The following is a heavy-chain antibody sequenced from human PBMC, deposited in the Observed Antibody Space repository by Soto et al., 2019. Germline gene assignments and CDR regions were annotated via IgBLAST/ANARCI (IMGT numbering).Heavy chain of an antibody. Sequence: EVQLLESGGGLVQPGGSLRLSCAASGFTFNTFEMSWVRQAPGRGLEWVSFISDDSSRTYYADAVKGRFTISRDNSKYTLYLQMNSLTAEDTAVYACVKGGWLDFWGQGTLVTVYS. CDR3: VKGGWLDF. V-gene: IGHV3-23*01. CDR1: GFTFNTFE. CDR2: ISDDSSRT. D-gene: IGHD3-16*01. J-gene: IGHJ5*01.